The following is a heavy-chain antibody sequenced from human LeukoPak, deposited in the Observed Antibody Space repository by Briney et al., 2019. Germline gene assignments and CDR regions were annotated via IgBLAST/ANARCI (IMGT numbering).Heavy chain of an antibody. J-gene: IGHJ4*02. CDR3: ARDSRRYCSSTSCHGGDY. V-gene: IGHV1-69*06. CDR2: IIPIFGTA. D-gene: IGHD2-2*01. CDR1: GGTFSSYA. Sequence: GASVKVSCKASGGTFSSYAISWVRQAPGQGLEWMGGIIPIFGTANYAQKLQGRVTMTADTSTSTAYMELRSLRSDDTAVYYCARDSRRYCSSTSCHGGDYWGQGTLVTVSS.